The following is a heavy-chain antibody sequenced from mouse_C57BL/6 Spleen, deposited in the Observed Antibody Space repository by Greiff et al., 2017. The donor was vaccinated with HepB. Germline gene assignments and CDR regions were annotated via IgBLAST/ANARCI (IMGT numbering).Heavy chain of an antibody. CDR2: ISSGSSTI. CDR3: ARLTGGAY. V-gene: IGHV5-17*01. Sequence: EVQRVESGGGLVKPGGSLKLSCAASGFTFSDYGMHWVRQAPEKGLEWVAYISSGSSTIYYADTVKGRFTISRDNAKNTLFLQMTSLRSEDTAMYYCARLTGGAYWGQGTLVTVSA. CDR1: GFTFSDYG. J-gene: IGHJ3*01. D-gene: IGHD4-1*01.